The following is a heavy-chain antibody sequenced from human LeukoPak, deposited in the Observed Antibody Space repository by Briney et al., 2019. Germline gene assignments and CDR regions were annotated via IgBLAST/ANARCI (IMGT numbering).Heavy chain of an antibody. Sequence: GGSLRLSCAASGFTFSSHGMHWVRQAPGKGLEWVAFIRYDGSNKYYADSVKGRFTISRDNSKNTLYLQMNSLRAEDTAVYSCARDSGPLYDNSGYYTGQECDYWGLGTLVTVSS. V-gene: IGHV3-30*02. J-gene: IGHJ4*02. CDR2: IRYDGSNK. CDR1: GFTFSSHG. D-gene: IGHD3-22*01. CDR3: ARDSGPLYDNSGYYTGQECDY.